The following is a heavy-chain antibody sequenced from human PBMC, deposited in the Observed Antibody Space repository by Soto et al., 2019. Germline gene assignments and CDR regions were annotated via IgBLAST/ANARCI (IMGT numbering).Heavy chain of an antibody. CDR3: ARGGGYDSWRTYPSFDY. D-gene: IGHD5-12*01. CDR2: IIPILGIA. CDR1: VGTFSSYT. V-gene: IGHV1-69*02. Sequence: QVQLVQSGAEVKKPGSSVKVSCKASVGTFSSYTMSWVRQAPGQGLEWMGRIIPILGIANYAQKFQGRVTITADKSTSTAYMELSSLRSEVTAVYYCARGGGYDSWRTYPSFDYWGQGTLVTVSS. J-gene: IGHJ4*02.